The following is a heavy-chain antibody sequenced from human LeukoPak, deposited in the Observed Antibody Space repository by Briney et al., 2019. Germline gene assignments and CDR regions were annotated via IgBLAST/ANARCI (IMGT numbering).Heavy chain of an antibody. V-gene: IGHV3-9*01. CDR1: GFTVDDYA. D-gene: IGHD3-22*01. Sequence: SLRLACAAYGFTVDDYAMHWVRQAPGKGLEWVSGISWNSGSIGYADSVKGRFTISRDNAKNSLYLQMNSLRAEDTALYYCAKDLYYYDSSGHLDYWGQGTLVTVSS. CDR2: ISWNSGSI. CDR3: AKDLYYYDSSGHLDY. J-gene: IGHJ4*02.